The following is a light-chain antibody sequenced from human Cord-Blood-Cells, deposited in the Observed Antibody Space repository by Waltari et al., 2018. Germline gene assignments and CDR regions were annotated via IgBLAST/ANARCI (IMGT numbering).Light chain of an antibody. J-gene: IGKJ5*01. CDR2: DAS. CDR3: QQRSNWPPIT. Sequence: EIVLTQSPAPLSLSPGERATLYCRASQSVSSYLAWYQQKPGQAPRLLIYDASNRATGIPARFSGSGSGTDFTLTISSLEPEDFAVYYFQQRSNWPPITFGQGTRLEIK. V-gene: IGKV3-11*01. CDR1: QSVSSY.